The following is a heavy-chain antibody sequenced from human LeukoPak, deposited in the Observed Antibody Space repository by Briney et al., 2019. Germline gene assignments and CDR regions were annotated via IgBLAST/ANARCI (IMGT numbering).Heavy chain of an antibody. CDR1: GFIFRSYW. CDR2: IGSSSSTI. J-gene: IGHJ4*02. V-gene: IGHV3-48*01. CDR3: ARDQAYSSSAGDY. D-gene: IGHD6-13*01. Sequence: PGGSLRLSCTASGFIFRSYWMSWVRQAPGKGLEWVSYIGSSSSTIYYADSVKGRFTISRDNAKNSLYLQMNSLRAEDTAVYYCARDQAYSSSAGDYWGQGTLVTVSS.